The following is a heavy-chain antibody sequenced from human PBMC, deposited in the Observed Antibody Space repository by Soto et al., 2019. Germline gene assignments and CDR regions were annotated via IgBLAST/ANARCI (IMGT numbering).Heavy chain of an antibody. CDR1: GFTFSSYA. Sequence: GRCLRLSCAASGFTFSSYAVSWVRQAPGTGLEWVSAISGSGGSTYYADYVKGRFTISRDNSKNTLYLQMNSLRAEDTAVYYCAKRTVPFTSYYYGMDVWGQGSTVTVSS. CDR2: ISGSGGST. CDR3: AKRTVPFTSYYYGMDV. D-gene: IGHD4-4*01. J-gene: IGHJ6*02. V-gene: IGHV3-23*01.